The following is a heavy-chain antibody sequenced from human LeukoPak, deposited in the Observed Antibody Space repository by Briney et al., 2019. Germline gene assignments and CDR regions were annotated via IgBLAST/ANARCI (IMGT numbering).Heavy chain of an antibody. V-gene: IGHV3-74*01. CDR2: INTDGSST. CDR3: ARVWGSYRFYFDY. J-gene: IGHJ4*02. D-gene: IGHD3-16*02. CDR1: GFTFSSYW. Sequence: PGGSPRLSCAASGFTFSSYWMHWVRQAPGKGLVWVSRINTDGSSTSYADSVKGRFTISRDNAKNTLYLQMNSLRAEDTAVYYCARVWGSYRFYFDYWGQGTLVTVSS.